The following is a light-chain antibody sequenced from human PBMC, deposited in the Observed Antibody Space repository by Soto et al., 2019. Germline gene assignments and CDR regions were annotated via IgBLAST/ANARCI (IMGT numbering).Light chain of an antibody. J-gene: IGKJ4*01. Sequence: EIVMTQYPDTLSVSPGETVTLSCRASQSVRTNLAWYQHNPGQSPRLLIYGASNRATGFPARFSGSGSGTEFTLTISRLEPEDFAVYYCQQYGSSPLTFGGGTKVDIK. CDR3: QQYGSSPLT. CDR1: QSVRTN. V-gene: IGKV3-20*01. CDR2: GAS.